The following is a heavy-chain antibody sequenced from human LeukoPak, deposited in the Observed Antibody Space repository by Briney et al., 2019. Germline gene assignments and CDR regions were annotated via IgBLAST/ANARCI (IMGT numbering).Heavy chain of an antibody. J-gene: IGHJ4*02. Sequence: GGSLRLSCAASGFTFSSYWMRWVRQAPGKGLVWVSRINSDGSSTSYADSVKGRFTISRDNAKNTLYLQMNSLRAEDTAVYYCARDSSGWYGLDYWGQGTLVTVSS. V-gene: IGHV3-74*01. D-gene: IGHD6-19*01. CDR2: INSDGSST. CDR1: GFTFSSYW. CDR3: ARDSSGWYGLDY.